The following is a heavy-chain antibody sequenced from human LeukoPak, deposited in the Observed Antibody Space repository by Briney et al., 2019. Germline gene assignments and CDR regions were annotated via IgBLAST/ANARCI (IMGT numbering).Heavy chain of an antibody. J-gene: IGHJ4*02. CDR3: ARDPFYYDSSGEYYYNYMNY. D-gene: IGHD3-22*01. V-gene: IGHV1-46*01. Sequence: ASVKVSCKASGYTFTGYYMHWVRQAPGQGLEWMGIISPSGGSTSYAQKFQGRVTMTRDMSTSTAYMELSRLRSDDTAVYFCARDPFYYDSSGEYYYNYMNYWGQGTLVTVSS. CDR2: ISPSGGST. CDR1: GYTFTGYY.